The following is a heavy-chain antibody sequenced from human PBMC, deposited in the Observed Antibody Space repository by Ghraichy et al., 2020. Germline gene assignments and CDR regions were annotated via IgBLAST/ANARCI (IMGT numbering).Heavy chain of an antibody. D-gene: IGHD6-6*01. Sequence: SETLSLTCGVYGGSFSDYYWNWIRQPPGKGLEWIGEVNHSGTINYNPSLKSRVTTSVDTSKNQYSLKLTSVTAADTAVYYCAIALARGAYYFDYWGQGTLVTVSS. V-gene: IGHV4-34*01. CDR3: AIALARGAYYFDY. CDR2: VNHSGTI. CDR1: GGSFSDYY. J-gene: IGHJ4*02.